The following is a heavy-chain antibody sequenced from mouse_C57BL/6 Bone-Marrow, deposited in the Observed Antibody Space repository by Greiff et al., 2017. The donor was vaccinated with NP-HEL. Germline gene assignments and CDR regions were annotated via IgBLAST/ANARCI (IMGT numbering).Heavy chain of an antibody. CDR1: GYSITSGYY. Sequence: DVKVEESGPGLVKPSQSLSLTCSVTGYSITSGYYWNWIRQFPGNKLEWMGYISYDGSNNYNPSLKNRISITRDTSKNQFFLKLNSVTTEDTATYYCAIRAAYWGQGTLVTVSA. J-gene: IGHJ3*01. CDR3: AIRAAY. V-gene: IGHV3-6*01. D-gene: IGHD2-12*01. CDR2: ISYDGSN.